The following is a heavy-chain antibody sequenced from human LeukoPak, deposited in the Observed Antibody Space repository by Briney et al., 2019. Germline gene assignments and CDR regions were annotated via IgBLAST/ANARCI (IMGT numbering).Heavy chain of an antibody. CDR1: AGSISSHY. CDR3: ARDRYGGTQFDF. Sequence: SETLSLTCTVSAGSISSHYWSWIRQPPGKGLEWIGCIYDSGSTNYNPSLKSRVIISVGTSKNQFSLRLYSVTAADTAVYYCARDRYGGTQFDFWGQGTMVTVSS. J-gene: IGHJ3*01. V-gene: IGHV4-59*11. CDR2: IYDSGST. D-gene: IGHD4-23*01.